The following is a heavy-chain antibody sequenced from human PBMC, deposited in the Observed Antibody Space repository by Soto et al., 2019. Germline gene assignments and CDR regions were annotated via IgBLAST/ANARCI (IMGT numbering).Heavy chain of an antibody. V-gene: IGHV1-69*13. J-gene: IGHJ6*02. D-gene: IGHD3-22*01. CDR1: GGTFSSYA. Sequence: ASVKVSCKASGGTFSSYAISWVRQAPGQGLEWMGGIIPIFGTVNYAQKFQGRVTITADESTSTAYMELSSLRSEDTAVYYCARDGGHYDSSGYYYYGMDVWGQGTTVTVS. CDR3: ARDGGHYDSSGYYYYGMDV. CDR2: IIPIFGTV.